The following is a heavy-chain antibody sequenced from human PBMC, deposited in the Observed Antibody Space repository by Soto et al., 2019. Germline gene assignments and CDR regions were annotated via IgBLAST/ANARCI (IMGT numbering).Heavy chain of an antibody. J-gene: IGHJ5*02. D-gene: IGHD2-2*01. V-gene: IGHV3-30-3*01. CDR2: ISYDGSNK. CDR1: GFTFSSYA. Sequence: GGSLRLSCAASGFTFSSYAMHWVRQAPGKGLEWVAVISYDGSNKYYADSVKGRFTISRDNSKNTLYLQMNSLRAEDTAVYYCARDPGPGQLLPQGNWFDPWGQGTLVTVSS. CDR3: ARDPGPGQLLPQGNWFDP.